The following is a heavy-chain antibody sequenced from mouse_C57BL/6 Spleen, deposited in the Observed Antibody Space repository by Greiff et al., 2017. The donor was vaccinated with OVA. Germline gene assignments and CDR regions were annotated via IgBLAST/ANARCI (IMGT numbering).Heavy chain of an antibody. Sequence: EVQLQQSGPGLVKPSQSLSLTCSVTGYSITSGYYWNWIRQFPGNKLEWMGYISYDGSNNYNPSLKNRISITRDTSKNQFFLKLNSVTTEDTATYYCARDRRVYYDPAWFAYWGQGTLVTVSA. J-gene: IGHJ3*01. CDR1: GYSITSGYY. V-gene: IGHV3-6*01. CDR3: ARDRRVYYDPAWFAY. CDR2: ISYDGSN. D-gene: IGHD2-4*01.